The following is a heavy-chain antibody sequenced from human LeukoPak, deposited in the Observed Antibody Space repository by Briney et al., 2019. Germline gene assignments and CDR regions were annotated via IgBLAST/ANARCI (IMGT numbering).Heavy chain of an antibody. CDR3: ASGGYSYGYTMAFDY. J-gene: IGHJ4*02. D-gene: IGHD5-18*01. CDR2: INHSGST. V-gene: IGHV4-34*01. CDR1: GGSFSGYY. Sequence: SETLSLTCAVYGGSFSGYYWSWIRQPPGKGLEWIGEINHSGSTNYNPSLKSRVTISVDTSKNQFSLKLSSVTAADTAVYYCASGGYSYGYTMAFDYWGQGTLVTVSS.